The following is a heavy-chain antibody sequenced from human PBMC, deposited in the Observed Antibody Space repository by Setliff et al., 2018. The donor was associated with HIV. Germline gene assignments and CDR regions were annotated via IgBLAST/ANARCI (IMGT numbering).Heavy chain of an antibody. CDR2: IYTSGNI. J-gene: IGHJ1*01. D-gene: IGHD5-18*01. CDR1: GGSIGSGSYY. V-gene: IGHV4-61*02. CDR3: ARGGYSYGLGRHRAYFQY. Sequence: PSETLSLTCTVSGGSIGSGSYYWTWIRQPAGKGLEWIGRIYTSGNINYNPSLKSRVTISVDTSKNQFSLNLSSVTAADTAVFYCARGGYSYGLGRHRAYFQYWGQGTQVTVSS.